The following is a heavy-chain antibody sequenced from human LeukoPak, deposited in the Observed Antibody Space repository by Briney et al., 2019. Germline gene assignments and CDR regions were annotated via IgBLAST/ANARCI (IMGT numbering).Heavy chain of an antibody. J-gene: IGHJ4*02. V-gene: IGHV1-18*01. Sequence: ASVKVSCKASGYSFTSYGFSWVRQAPGQGLEWMGWISAYDGNTNYAQKVHDRVTMTTDSSTSTAYMELRSLRSDDTAVYYCAKMGASSGYSLIDYWGQGTLVTVSS. CDR1: GYSFTSYG. D-gene: IGHD3-22*01. CDR2: ISAYDGNT. CDR3: AKMGASSGYSLIDY.